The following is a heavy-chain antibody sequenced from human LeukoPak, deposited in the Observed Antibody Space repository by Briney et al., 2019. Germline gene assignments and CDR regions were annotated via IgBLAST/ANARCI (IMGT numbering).Heavy chain of an antibody. CDR2: ISGSGGST. Sequence: GGSLRLSCAASGFTFSSYAMSWVRQAPGKGLEWVSAISGSGGSTYYADSVKGRFTISRDNAKNSLYLQMNSLRAEDTAVYYCARERESIAAAEWGQGTLVTVSS. V-gene: IGHV3-23*01. D-gene: IGHD6-13*01. CDR3: ARERESIAAAE. J-gene: IGHJ4*02. CDR1: GFTFSSYA.